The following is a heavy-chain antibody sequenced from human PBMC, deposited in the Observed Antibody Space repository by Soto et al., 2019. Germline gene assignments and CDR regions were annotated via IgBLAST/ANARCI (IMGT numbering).Heavy chain of an antibody. D-gene: IGHD1-1*01. CDR1: GLTISGKKY. CDR2: LYDVDGS. J-gene: IGHJ3*01. CDR3: ATWHEREHAFDV. V-gene: IGHV3-53*01. Sequence: DVQLVESGGGLIQPGESLRLSCAAFGLTISGKKYVAWVRQAPGKGLEWVSALYDVDGSFYADSVTGRFTTSSDSSKTTVYLQMNDLRTDDTAVYYCATWHEREHAFDVWGQGTTGTISS.